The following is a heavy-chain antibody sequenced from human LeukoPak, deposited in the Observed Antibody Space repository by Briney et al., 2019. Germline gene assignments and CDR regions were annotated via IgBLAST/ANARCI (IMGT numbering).Heavy chain of an antibody. CDR1: GFTFNNYA. CDR2: ISDTTGST. V-gene: IGHV3-23*01. CDR3: ARDAPHYYVSFDF. D-gene: IGHD3-10*01. Sequence: PGGSLRLSCAVSGFTFNNYAMSWVRQAPGKGLEWVSVISDTTGSTYYADSVKGRFTISRDDSKNTPYLQINSLRVDDTAVYYCARDAPHYYVSFDFWGQGTLVTVSS. J-gene: IGHJ4*02.